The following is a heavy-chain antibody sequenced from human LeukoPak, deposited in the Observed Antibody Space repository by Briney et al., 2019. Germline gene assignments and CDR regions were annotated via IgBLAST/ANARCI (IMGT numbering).Heavy chain of an antibody. V-gene: IGHV3-7*01. D-gene: IGHD2-15*01. J-gene: IGHJ3*02. CDR3: SGGDVFDI. CDR2: INQDGTIK. Sequence: GGSLRLSCAGSGFTFSTYWMTWVRQAPGKGLEWVANINQDGTIKQYVESVKGRFTISRDNAKTSLYLQMNSPGDEDTAIYYCSGGDVFDIWGQGTMVTVSS. CDR1: GFTFSTYW.